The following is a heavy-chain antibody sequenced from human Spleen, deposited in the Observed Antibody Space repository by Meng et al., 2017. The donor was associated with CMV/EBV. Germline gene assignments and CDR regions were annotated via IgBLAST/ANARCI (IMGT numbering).Heavy chain of an antibody. CDR1: GFTFSSYA. V-gene: IGHV3-23*01. D-gene: IGHD6-13*01. CDR3: AKAGSSSSYSSSWYNALDF. J-gene: IGHJ4*02. Sequence: GGSLRLSCAASGFTFSSYAMSWVRQAPGKGLEWISGITGSGTGTYYAGSVKGRFTISRDNSKNTLYLQMNSLRAEDTAVYYCAKAGSSSSYSSSWYNALDFWGQGTLVTVSS. CDR2: ITGSGTGT.